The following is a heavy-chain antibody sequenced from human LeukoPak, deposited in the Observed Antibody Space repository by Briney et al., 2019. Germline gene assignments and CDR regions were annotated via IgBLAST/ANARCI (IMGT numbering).Heavy chain of an antibody. D-gene: IGHD5-18*01. CDR1: DDSISSSSYY. CDR3: ARQNWLPYFDY. J-gene: IGHJ4*02. V-gene: IGHV4-39*07. Sequence: SETLSLTCSVSDDSISSSSYYWGWLRQPPGTGLEWLGSNWYSGRPDYSPYLRSRVTISIDTYKRLFSVRLSSVTAADTAVYVCARQNWLPYFDYWGQGALVTVSS. CDR2: NWYSGRP.